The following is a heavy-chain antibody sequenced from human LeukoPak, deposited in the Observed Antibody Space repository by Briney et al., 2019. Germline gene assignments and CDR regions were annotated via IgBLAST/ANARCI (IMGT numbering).Heavy chain of an antibody. V-gene: IGHV3-9*01. J-gene: IGHJ4*02. CDR1: GFTFDDYS. D-gene: IGHD5-12*01. CDR2: ISWNSGSA. CDR3: AKDRTYSAYAALDY. Sequence: GRSLRLSCAASGFTFDDYSMHWVRQAPGKGLEWVSGISWNSGSAGHADSVKGRFTISRDSAKNSLYLQMNSLRTEDTALYYCAKDRTYSAYAALDYWGQGTLVTVPS.